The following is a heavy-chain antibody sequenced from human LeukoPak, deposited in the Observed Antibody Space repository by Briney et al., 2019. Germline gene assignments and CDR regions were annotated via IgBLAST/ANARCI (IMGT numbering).Heavy chain of an antibody. CDR1: GGAFSDYY. V-gene: IGHV4-34*01. CDR3: ARGQVVREY. J-gene: IGHJ4*02. CDR2: INHSGST. D-gene: IGHD2-15*01. Sequence: SETLTLTCAVFGGAFSDYYWSWIRQPPGQGREWIEEINHSGSTNYNPSLKSRVTMSLYTSKNQVSLDLSSVTAADTAVYYCARGQVVREYWGQGTLVTVSS.